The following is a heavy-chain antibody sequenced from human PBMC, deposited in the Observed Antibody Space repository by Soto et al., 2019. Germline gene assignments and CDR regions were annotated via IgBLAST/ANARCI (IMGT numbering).Heavy chain of an antibody. V-gene: IGHV3-23*01. J-gene: IGHJ4*02. CDR3: AISTGGFGGLFVVPSDY. Sequence: ESGGGLVQPGGSLRLSCAASGFTYESYAMSWVRQAPGKGLEWVSGINSGGTVAHYAHSVKGRFAISRDNSKNTLSLEMKSLRAEDTGLYYCAISTGGFGGLFVVPSDYWGERTLVTVSS. CDR1: GFTYESYA. CDR2: INSGGTVA. D-gene: IGHD3-16*01.